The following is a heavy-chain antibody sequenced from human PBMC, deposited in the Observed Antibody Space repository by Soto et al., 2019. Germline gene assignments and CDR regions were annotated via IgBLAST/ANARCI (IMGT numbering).Heavy chain of an antibody. D-gene: IGHD6-6*01. J-gene: IGHJ4*02. Sequence: SETLSLTCTVSGGSISSSSYYWCWIRHPPGKGLEWIGSIYYSGSTYYNPSLKSRVTISVDTSKNQFSLKLSSVTAADTAVYYCARLYSSSPSSIYFDYWGQGTLVTVSS. CDR1: GGSISSSSYY. CDR3: ARLYSSSPSSIYFDY. CDR2: IYYSGST. V-gene: IGHV4-39*01.